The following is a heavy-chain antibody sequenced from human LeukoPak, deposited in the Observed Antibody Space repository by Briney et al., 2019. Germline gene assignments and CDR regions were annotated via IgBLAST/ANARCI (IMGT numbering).Heavy chain of an antibody. V-gene: IGHV4-39*07. CDR3: AMDYYDSSGYHI. CDR2: IYYSGST. Sequence: PSETLSLTCTVSGGSISSSSYYWGWIRQPPGKGLEWIVSIYYSGSTYYNPSLKSRVTISVDTSKNQFSLKLSSVTAADTAVYYCAMDYYDSSGYHIWGQGTMVTVSS. J-gene: IGHJ3*02. D-gene: IGHD3-22*01. CDR1: GGSISSSSYY.